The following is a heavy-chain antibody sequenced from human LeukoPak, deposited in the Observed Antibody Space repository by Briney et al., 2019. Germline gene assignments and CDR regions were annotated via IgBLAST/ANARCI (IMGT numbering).Heavy chain of an antibody. CDR2: IKQDGSEK. CDR3: ARYIRSPDKYYFDY. J-gene: IGHJ4*02. D-gene: IGHD3-3*01. Sequence: PGGSLRLSCAASGFTFSSYWMSWVRQAPGKGLEWVANIKQDGSEKYYVDSVKGRFTISRDNAKNSLYLQMNSLRAEDTAVYYCARYIRSPDKYYFDYWGQGTLVTVSS. V-gene: IGHV3-7*01. CDR1: GFTFSSYW.